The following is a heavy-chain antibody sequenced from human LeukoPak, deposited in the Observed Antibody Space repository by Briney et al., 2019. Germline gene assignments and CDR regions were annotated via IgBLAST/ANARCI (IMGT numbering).Heavy chain of an antibody. CDR1: GITFRNYA. D-gene: IGHD3-10*01. CDR2: IRKDGNKK. CDR3: AKDMIADYGSGTYSFTYNYYYYMNV. V-gene: IGHV3-30*02. J-gene: IGHJ6*03. Sequence: GGSLRLSCAASGITFRNYAMYWVRQAPGKGLEWVAFIRKDGNKKYHADSVKGRFTISRDNSKNTLYLQMNSLRPEDTAVYYCAKDMIADYGSGTYSFTYNYYYYMNVWGKGTTVTASS.